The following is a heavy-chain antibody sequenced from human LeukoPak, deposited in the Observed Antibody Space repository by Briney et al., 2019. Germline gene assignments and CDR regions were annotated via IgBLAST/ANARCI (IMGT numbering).Heavy chain of an antibody. V-gene: IGHV3-53*01. J-gene: IGHJ4*02. CDR1: GFTFSSYW. CDR2: IYSGGST. CDR3: ARAWGPVYYGSGSYSDY. D-gene: IGHD3-10*01. Sequence: QSGGSLRLSCAASGFTFSSYWMSWVRQAPGKGLEWVSVIYSGGSTYYADSVKGRFTISRDNSKNTLYLQMNSLRAEDTAVYYCARAWGPVYYGSGSYSDYWGQGTLVTVSS.